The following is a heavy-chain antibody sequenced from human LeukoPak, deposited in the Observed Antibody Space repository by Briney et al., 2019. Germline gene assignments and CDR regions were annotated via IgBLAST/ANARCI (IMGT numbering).Heavy chain of an antibody. CDR2: ISYDGSNK. CDR3: ARGGRGYYDSSGYYPL. CDR1: GFTLSSYW. Sequence: GGSLRLSCAASGFTLSSYWMHWVRQAPGKGLEWVAVISYDGSNKYYADSVKGRFTISRDNSKNTLFLQMNSLRAEDTAVYYCARGGRGYYDSSGYYPLWGQGTLVTVSS. V-gene: IGHV3-30-3*01. D-gene: IGHD3-22*01. J-gene: IGHJ4*02.